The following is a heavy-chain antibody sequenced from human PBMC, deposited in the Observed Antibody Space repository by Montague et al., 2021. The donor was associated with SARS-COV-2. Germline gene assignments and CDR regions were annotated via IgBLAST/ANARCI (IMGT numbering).Heavy chain of an antibody. CDR1: GGSISSYY. CDR2: IYYSGST. V-gene: IGHV4-59*01. CDR3: ARALVPEEWLFGGDYYYYMDV. J-gene: IGHJ6*03. D-gene: IGHD3-3*01. Sequence: SETLSLTCTVPGGSISSYYWSWIRQPPGKGLEWIGYIYYSGSTNYNPSLKSRVTISVDTSKNQFSLKLSSVTAAGTAVYYCARALVPEEWLFGGDYYYYMDVWGKGTTVTVSS.